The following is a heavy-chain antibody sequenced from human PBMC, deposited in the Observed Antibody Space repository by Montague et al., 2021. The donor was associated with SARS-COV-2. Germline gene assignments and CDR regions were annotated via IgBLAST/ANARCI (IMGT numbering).Heavy chain of an antibody. CDR1: GFTFSSYA. Sequence: SLRLSCAASGFTFSSYAMHWVRQAPGKGLEWVAVISYDGSNKYYADSVKGRFTISRDNSKNTLYLQMNSLRAEDTAAYYCARAHSGSYPNYFDYWGQGTLVTVSS. CDR2: ISYDGSNK. J-gene: IGHJ4*02. CDR3: ARAHSGSYPNYFDY. D-gene: IGHD1-26*01. V-gene: IGHV3-30-3*01.